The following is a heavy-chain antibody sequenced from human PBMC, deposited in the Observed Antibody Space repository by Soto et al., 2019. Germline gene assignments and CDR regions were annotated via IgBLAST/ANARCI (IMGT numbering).Heavy chain of an antibody. CDR1: GFTFSSYA. Sequence: GGSLRLSCAASGFTFSSYAMSWVRQAPGKGLEWVSAISGSGGSTYYADSVKGRFTISRDNSKNTLYLQMNSLRAEDTAVYYCAQDLMVRTPSYSNLPFDYWGHGTLVTVSS. V-gene: IGHV3-23*01. D-gene: IGHD3-10*01. J-gene: IGHJ4*01. CDR3: AQDLMVRTPSYSNLPFDY. CDR2: ISGSGGST.